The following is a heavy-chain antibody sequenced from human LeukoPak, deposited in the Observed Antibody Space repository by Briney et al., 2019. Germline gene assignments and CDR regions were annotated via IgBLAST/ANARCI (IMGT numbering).Heavy chain of an antibody. CDR2: ISGSDGST. Sequence: PGGSLRLSCAASGFTFSSYAMSWVRQAPGKGLEWVSAISGSDGSTYYADSVKGRFTISRDNSKNTLYLQMNSLRAEDTAVYYCAKTSWFASYFDYWGQGTLVTVSS. V-gene: IGHV3-23*01. J-gene: IGHJ4*02. D-gene: IGHD2-2*01. CDR3: AKTSWFASYFDY. CDR1: GFTFSSYA.